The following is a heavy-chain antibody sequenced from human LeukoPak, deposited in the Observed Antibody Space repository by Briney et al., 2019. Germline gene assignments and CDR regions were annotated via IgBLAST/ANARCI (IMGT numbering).Heavy chain of an antibody. CDR1: GFTFSTYW. Sequence: GGSLRLSCAASGFTFSTYWMNWDRQAPGKGLEWVGDINHDASEINYVDSVRGRFTISRDNAKNSLHLQMNSLRAEDTADYYCAKDRDNIDWRMRFVTWGQRTLVTVST. D-gene: IGHD3-9*01. CDR3: AKDRDNIDWRMRFVT. CDR2: INHDASEI. J-gene: IGHJ5*02. V-gene: IGHV3-7*01.